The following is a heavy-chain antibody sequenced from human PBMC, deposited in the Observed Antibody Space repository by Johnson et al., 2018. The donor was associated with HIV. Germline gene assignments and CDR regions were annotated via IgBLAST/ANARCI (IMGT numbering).Heavy chain of an antibody. D-gene: IGHD3-9*01. Sequence: QVQLVESGGGVVQPGRSLRLSCAASGFTFSSYAMHWVRQAPGKGLEWVAIISYDGSKTYYADSVKGRFTISRDNSKNTLYLQMNSLRAEDTAVYYCARETDGHLRHFDWLLSRGDAFDIWGQGSMVTVSS. CDR2: ISYDGSKT. CDR1: GFTFSSYA. CDR3: ARETDGHLRHFDWLLSRGDAFDI. V-gene: IGHV3-30*04. J-gene: IGHJ3*02.